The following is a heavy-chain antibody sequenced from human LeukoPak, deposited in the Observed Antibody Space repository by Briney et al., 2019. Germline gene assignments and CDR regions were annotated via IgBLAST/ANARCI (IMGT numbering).Heavy chain of an antibody. Sequence: SETLSLTCAVYGGSFSGCYWSWIRQPPGKGLEWIGEINHSGSTNYNPSLKSRVTISVDTSKNQFSLKLSSVTAADTAVYYCARKSPRGYCSSTSCYHYYYYYMDVWGKGTTVTVSS. CDR3: ARKSPRGYCSSTSCYHYYYYYMDV. J-gene: IGHJ6*03. D-gene: IGHD2-2*01. CDR1: GGSFSGCY. V-gene: IGHV4-34*01. CDR2: INHSGST.